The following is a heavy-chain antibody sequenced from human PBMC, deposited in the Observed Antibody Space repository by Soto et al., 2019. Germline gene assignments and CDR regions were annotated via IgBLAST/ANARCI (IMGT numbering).Heavy chain of an antibody. J-gene: IGHJ3*02. D-gene: IGHD1-26*01. CDR3: ARDRVGAKGDAFDI. Sequence: ASVKVSCKASGYTFTSYDINWVRQATGQGLEWMGWMNPNSGNTGYAQKLQGRVTMTRNTSMSTAYMELSSLRSDDTAVYYCARDRVGAKGDAFDIWGQGTMVTVSS. CDR1: GYTFTSYD. V-gene: IGHV1-8*01. CDR2: MNPNSGNT.